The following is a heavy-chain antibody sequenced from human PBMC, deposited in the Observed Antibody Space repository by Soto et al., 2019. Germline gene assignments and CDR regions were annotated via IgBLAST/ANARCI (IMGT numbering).Heavy chain of an antibody. J-gene: IGHJ4*02. CDR3: ARVIGYCGADSDCLWYYFDS. V-gene: IGHV1-3*01. Sequence: ASVKVSCKASGFTFTDYALHWVRQAPGHRLEWMGWINAGNGNTNYSQKFQGRVTVTRDTSASTVYMELSSLRSEGTAVYYCARVIGYCGADSDCLWYYFDSWGQGTLVTISS. CDR2: INAGNGNT. CDR1: GFTFTDYA. D-gene: IGHD2-21*02.